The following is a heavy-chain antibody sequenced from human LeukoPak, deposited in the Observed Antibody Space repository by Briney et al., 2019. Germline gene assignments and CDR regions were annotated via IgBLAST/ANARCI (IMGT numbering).Heavy chain of an antibody. J-gene: IGHJ6*02. D-gene: IGHD5-12*01. CDR3: ARVPGYSGYFYGMDV. Sequence: GGSLRLSCAASGFTFSSYWMHWVRQAPGKGLVWVSRINSDGSSTSYADSVKGRFTISSDNAKNTLYLQMNSLTAEDTAVYYCARVPGYSGYFYGMDVWGQGTTVTVSS. V-gene: IGHV3-74*01. CDR1: GFTFSSYW. CDR2: INSDGSST.